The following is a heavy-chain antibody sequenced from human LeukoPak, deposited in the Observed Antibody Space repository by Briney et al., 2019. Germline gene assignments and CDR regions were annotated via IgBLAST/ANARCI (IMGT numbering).Heavy chain of an antibody. Sequence: GGSLRLSCAASGFTFSSYAMSWVRQAPGKGLEWVSAISGSGGSTYYADSVKGRFTISRDNSKNTLYLQMNSLRAEDTAVYYCAKGDCSVGSCSAYYYYYYMDVWGKGTTVTVSS. J-gene: IGHJ6*03. CDR3: AKGDCSVGSCSAYYYYYYMDV. CDR1: GFTFSSYA. D-gene: IGHD2-15*01. V-gene: IGHV3-23*01. CDR2: ISGSGGST.